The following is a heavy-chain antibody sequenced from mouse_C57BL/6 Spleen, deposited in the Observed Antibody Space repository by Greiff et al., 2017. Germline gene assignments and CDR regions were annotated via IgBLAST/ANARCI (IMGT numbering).Heavy chain of an antibody. V-gene: IGHV1-22*01. CDR1: GYTFTDYN. CDR2: INPNNGGT. Sequence: SGPELVKPGASVKMSCKASGYTFTDYNMHWVKQSHGKSLEWIGYINPNNGGTSYNQKFKGKATLTVNKSSSTAYMELRSLTSEDSAVYYCARSGDYDVGYAMDYWGQGTSVTVSA. D-gene: IGHD2-4*01. J-gene: IGHJ4*01. CDR3: ARSGDYDVGYAMDY.